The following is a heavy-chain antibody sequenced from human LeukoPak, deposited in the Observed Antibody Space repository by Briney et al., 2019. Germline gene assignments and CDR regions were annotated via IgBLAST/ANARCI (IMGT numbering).Heavy chain of an antibody. Sequence: ASVKVSCKASGYSFTSYGISWVRQAPGQGLEWMGWISAYNGNTNYAQKLQGRVTMTTDTSTTTGYMELTSLRSDDTAVYYCARALLSTSSSPLDYWGQGTLVTVSS. CDR1: GYSFTSYG. CDR3: ARALLSTSSSPLDY. V-gene: IGHV1-18*01. J-gene: IGHJ4*02. D-gene: IGHD2-2*01. CDR2: ISAYNGNT.